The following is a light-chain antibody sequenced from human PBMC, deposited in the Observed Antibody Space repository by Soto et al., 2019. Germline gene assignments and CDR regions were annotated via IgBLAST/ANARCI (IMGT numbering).Light chain of an antibody. V-gene: IGKV4-1*01. J-gene: IGKJ1*01. Sequence: DIVMTQSPDSLAVSLGERATINCKSSQSVLYSSNNKNYLAWYQQKPGQPPKLLIYWASTGESGVPDRSSGSGSGTDFTLTISSLQAEDVAVYYCQQYYSTPLLFGQGTKVEIK. CDR2: WAS. CDR1: QSVLYSSNNKNY. CDR3: QQYYSTPLL.